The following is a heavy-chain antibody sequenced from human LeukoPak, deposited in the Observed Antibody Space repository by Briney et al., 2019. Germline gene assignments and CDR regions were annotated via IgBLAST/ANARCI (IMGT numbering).Heavy chain of an antibody. CDR3: ARAGGYTCLDY. CDR1: GFTFSSYS. D-gene: IGHD3-22*01. J-gene: IGHJ4*02. CDR2: ISSSSSTI. Sequence: PGGSLRLSCAASGFTFSSYSMNWVRQAPGKGLEWVSYISSSSSTIYYADSVKGRFTISRDNAKNSLYLQMNSLRAEDTALYYCARAGGYTCLDYWGQGTLVTVSS. V-gene: IGHV3-48*04.